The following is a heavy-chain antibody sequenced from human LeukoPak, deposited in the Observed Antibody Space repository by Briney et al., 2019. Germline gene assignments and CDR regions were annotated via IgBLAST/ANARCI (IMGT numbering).Heavy chain of an antibody. D-gene: IGHD6-6*01. V-gene: IGHV3-23*01. CDR1: GSTFSSYA. CDR3: AKRIAARLYYHYMDV. CDR2: IIGRGGST. Sequence: GGSRRLACVPDGSTFSSYAMSWVRQVPGRGLGWVSAIIGRGGSTNYADSVKGRFTIPRDHSKNTLYLQMNSLRAEDTAVYYCAKRIAARLYYHYMDVWGKGTTVTVSS. J-gene: IGHJ6*03.